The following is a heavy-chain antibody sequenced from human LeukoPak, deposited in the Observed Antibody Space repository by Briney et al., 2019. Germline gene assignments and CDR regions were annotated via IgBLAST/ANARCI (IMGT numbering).Heavy chain of an antibody. D-gene: IGHD3-22*01. CDR3: AKPQEYYYDSSGYFFDY. V-gene: IGHV3-23*01. CDR1: GFTFSSYA. Sequence: GRSLRLSCAASGFTFSSYAMTWVRQAPGKGLEWVSVISGSGGSTYYADSVKGRFTISRDNSKNTLYLQMNSLRAEDTAVYYCAKPQEYYYDSSGYFFDYWGQGTLVTVSS. CDR2: ISGSGGST. J-gene: IGHJ4*02.